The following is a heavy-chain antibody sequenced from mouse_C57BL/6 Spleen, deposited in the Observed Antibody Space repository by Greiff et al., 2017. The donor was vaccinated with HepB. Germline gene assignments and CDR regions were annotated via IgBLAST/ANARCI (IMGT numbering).Heavy chain of an antibody. CDR2: INPNNGGT. V-gene: IGHV1-22*01. Sequence: EVQLQQSGPELVKPGASVKMSCKASGYTFTDYNMHWVKQSHGKSLEWIGYINPNNGGTSYNQKFKGKATLTVNKSSSTAYMELRSLTSEDSAVYYCARRAYYSNYVAEWGYWGQGTTLTVSS. CDR3: ARRAYYSNYVAEWGY. CDR1: GYTFTDYN. D-gene: IGHD2-5*01. J-gene: IGHJ2*01.